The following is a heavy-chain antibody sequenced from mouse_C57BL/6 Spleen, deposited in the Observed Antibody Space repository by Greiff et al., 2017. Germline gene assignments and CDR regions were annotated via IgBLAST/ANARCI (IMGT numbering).Heavy chain of an antibody. D-gene: IGHD2-4*01. CDR2: INPSNGGT. Sequence: QVQLQQSGTELVKPAPSLTLSCKASGYTFTSYWMHWVKQRPGQGLEWIGNINPSNGGTNYNEKFKSKATLTVDKSSSTAYMQLSSLTSEDSAVYYCARGRLRRDFAYWGQGTLVTVSA. CDR3: ARGRLRRDFAY. J-gene: IGHJ3*01. V-gene: IGHV1-53*01. CDR1: GYTFTSYW.